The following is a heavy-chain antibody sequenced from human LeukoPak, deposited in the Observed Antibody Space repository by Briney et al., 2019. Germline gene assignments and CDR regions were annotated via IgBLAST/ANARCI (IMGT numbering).Heavy chain of an antibody. CDR1: GGSISSYY. Sequence: PSETLSLTCTVSGGSISSYYWSWIRQPPGKGLEWIGYIYYSGSTNYNPSLKSRVTISVDTSKNQFSLKLSSVTAADTAVCYCARAGYRSYYDILTGYPLAFDIWGQGTMVTVSS. J-gene: IGHJ3*02. CDR3: ARAGYRSYYDILTGYPLAFDI. D-gene: IGHD3-9*01. CDR2: IYYSGST. V-gene: IGHV4-59*01.